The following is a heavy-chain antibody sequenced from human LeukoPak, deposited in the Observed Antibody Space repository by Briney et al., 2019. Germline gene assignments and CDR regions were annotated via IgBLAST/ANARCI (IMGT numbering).Heavy chain of an antibody. J-gene: IGHJ6*03. Sequence: ASVKVSCKASGFTFTSSAVQWVRQARGQRLEWIGWIVVGSGNTNYAQKFQERVTITRDMSTSTAYMELSSLRSEDTAVYYCAAASPRVSCSSTSCYTPPPKDYYYYYMDVWGKGTTVTVSS. CDR3: AAASPRVSCSSTSCYTPPPKDYYYYYMDV. V-gene: IGHV1-58*01. CDR1: GFTFTSSA. D-gene: IGHD2-2*02. CDR2: IVVGSGNT.